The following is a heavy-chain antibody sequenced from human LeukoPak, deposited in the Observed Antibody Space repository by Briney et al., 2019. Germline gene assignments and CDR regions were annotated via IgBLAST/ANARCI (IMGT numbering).Heavy chain of an antibody. D-gene: IGHD1-26*01. CDR2: ITNSGSST. CDR3: AREASGNYYVFDS. Sequence: GGSLRLSCAASGFSFSNYYMSWIRQAPGKGLEWVSYITNSGSSTHYADAVKGRFTISRDNVKKSVHLHMTSLRAEGTGVYYCAREASGNYYVFDSWGQGTLVTVSS. CDR1: GFSFSNYY. J-gene: IGHJ4*02. V-gene: IGHV3-11*04.